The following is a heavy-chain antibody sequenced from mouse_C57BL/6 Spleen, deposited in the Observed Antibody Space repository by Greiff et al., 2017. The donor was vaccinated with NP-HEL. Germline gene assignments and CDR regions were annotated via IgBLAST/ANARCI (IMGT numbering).Heavy chain of an antibody. CDR3: ARSIYYGSSYWYFDV. V-gene: IGHV1-78*01. D-gene: IGHD1-1*01. Sequence: LVESDAELVKPGASVKISCKVSGYTFTDHTIHWMKQRPEQGLEWIGYIYPRDGSTKYNEKFKGKATLTADKSSSTAYMQLNSLTSEDSAVYFCARSIYYGSSYWYFDVWGTGTTVTVSS. CDR2: IYPRDGST. CDR1: GYTFTDHT. J-gene: IGHJ1*03.